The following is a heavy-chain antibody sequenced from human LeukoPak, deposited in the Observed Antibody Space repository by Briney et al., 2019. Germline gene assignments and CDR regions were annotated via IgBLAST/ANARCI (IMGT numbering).Heavy chain of an antibody. D-gene: IGHD2-2*01. CDR2: IYYSGST. Sequence: KTSETLSPTCTVSGGSISSYYWSWIRQPPGKGLEWIGYIYYSGSTNYNPSLKSRVTISVDTSKNQFSLKLSSVTAADTAVYYCARDRRGYCSSTSCYVGGIDYWGQGTLVTVSS. CDR1: GGSISSYY. V-gene: IGHV4-59*01. CDR3: ARDRRGYCSSTSCYVGGIDY. J-gene: IGHJ4*02.